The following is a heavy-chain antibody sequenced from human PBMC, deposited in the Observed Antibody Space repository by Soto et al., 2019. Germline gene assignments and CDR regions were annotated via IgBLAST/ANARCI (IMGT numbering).Heavy chain of an antibody. CDR2: IWYDGSNK. D-gene: IGHD4-4*01. CDR1: GFTLSSYG. Sequence: QVQLVESGGGVVQPGRSLRLSCAASGFTLSSYGMHWVRQAPGKGLEWVALIWYDGSNKYYADSVEGRFHISRDNSKNTLYLQMNSLRAEDKAVYYCARGLDSVVTRLDYWGQGTLVTVSS. J-gene: IGHJ4*02. CDR3: ARGLDSVVTRLDY. V-gene: IGHV3-33*01.